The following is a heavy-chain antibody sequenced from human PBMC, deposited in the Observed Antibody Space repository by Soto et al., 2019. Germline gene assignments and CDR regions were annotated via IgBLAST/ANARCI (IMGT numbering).Heavy chain of an antibody. CDR1: GFTLNEFG. Sequence: QVHLVQSGAEVKKSGASVKVSCKASGFTLNEFGVSWVRQAPGQGLEWMGWISGYDGNTNFAQKYEGRVTMTIDSSTSTAYMELRNLRSDDTAMYYCAREEWFGQTPFDSWGQGTLVTVSS. J-gene: IGHJ4*02. CDR2: ISGYDGNT. D-gene: IGHD3-10*01. CDR3: AREEWFGQTPFDS. V-gene: IGHV1-18*01.